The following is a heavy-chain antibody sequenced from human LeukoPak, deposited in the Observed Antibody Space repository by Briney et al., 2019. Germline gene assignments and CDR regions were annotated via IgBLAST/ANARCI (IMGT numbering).Heavy chain of an antibody. J-gene: IGHJ4*02. V-gene: IGHV3-74*01. D-gene: IGHD4-23*01. CDR3: ARGRPHGNDY. CDR1: GFTFSSYA. CDR2: IASDGSST. Sequence: PGRSLRLSCAASGFTFSSYAMHWVRQAPGKGLVWVSRIASDGSSTTYADSVKGRFSISRDNAKNTLYLRMNSLRVEDTAVYYCARGRPHGNDYWGQGTLVTVSS.